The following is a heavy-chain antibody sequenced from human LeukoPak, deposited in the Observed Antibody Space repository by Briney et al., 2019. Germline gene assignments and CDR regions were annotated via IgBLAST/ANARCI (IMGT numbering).Heavy chain of an antibody. D-gene: IGHD2-2*01. Sequence: SETLSLTCTVSGGSISSGSYYWGWIRQPPGKGLEWIGRIYYSGSTYYNPSLQSRVTISIYTSKNQFSLKLSSVTAADTAVYYCARLTSNGATYFEYWGQGTLVTVSS. CDR1: GGSISSGSYY. CDR2: IYYSGST. CDR3: ARLTSNGATYFEY. V-gene: IGHV4-39*01. J-gene: IGHJ4*02.